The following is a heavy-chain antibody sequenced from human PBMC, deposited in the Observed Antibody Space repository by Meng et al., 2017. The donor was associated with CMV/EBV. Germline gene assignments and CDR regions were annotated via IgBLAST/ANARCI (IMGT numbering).Heavy chain of an antibody. CDR3: AKRTSYYDNSGYRIDY. J-gene: IGHJ4*02. Sequence: GFTFSTYARNWVRQAPGKGLEWVSAISGRGDDTYYADSVKGRFTISRDNSKNSLHLQMNSLRAEDTAVYYCAKRTSYYDNSGYRIDYWGPGTLVTVSS. V-gene: IGHV3-23*01. CDR1: GFTFSTYA. D-gene: IGHD3-22*01. CDR2: ISGRGDDT.